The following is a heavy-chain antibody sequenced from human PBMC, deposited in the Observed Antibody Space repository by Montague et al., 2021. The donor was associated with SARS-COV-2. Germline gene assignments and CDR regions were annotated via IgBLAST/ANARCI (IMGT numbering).Heavy chain of an antibody. D-gene: IGHD3-9*01. CDR2: IYYSGNT. CDR1: GGSISSGGYY. Sequence: TLSLTCTVSGGSISSGGYYWSWIRQHPGKGLEWIGYIYYSGNTYYNPSLKSRVTISVDTSKNQFSLKLSSVTAADTAVYYCARAQLDFDWLSMPSSHWFDPWGQGTLVPVSP. V-gene: IGHV4-31*03. CDR3: ARAQLDFDWLSMPSSHWFDP. J-gene: IGHJ5*02.